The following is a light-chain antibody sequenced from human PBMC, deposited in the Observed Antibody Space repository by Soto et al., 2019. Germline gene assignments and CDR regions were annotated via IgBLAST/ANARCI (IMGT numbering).Light chain of an antibody. V-gene: IGLV6-57*04. CDR1: SGSIASNY. CDR2: EDN. Sequence: CMLTQPHSVLESPGKTVTISCTCSSGSIASNYVQWYQQRPGSAPTPVIYEDNERPSGVPDRFSGSIDSSSNSASLTISGLKTDDEADYYWQSYHSGNVVFGGGTKVTV. J-gene: IGLJ2*01. CDR3: QSYHSGNVV.